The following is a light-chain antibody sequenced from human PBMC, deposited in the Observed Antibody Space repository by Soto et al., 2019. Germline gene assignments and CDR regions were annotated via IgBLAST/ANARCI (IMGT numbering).Light chain of an antibody. Sequence: EIVLTQSPATPSLSPGERATLSCRASQSVGGYFAWYQQKPGQAPRLLIYGTSNRATGIPGRFSGSGSGTDFTLTISSLEPEDCGVYYCQHRGKWPRTFGQGTKLEIK. CDR3: QHRGKWPRT. CDR2: GTS. J-gene: IGKJ2*01. V-gene: IGKV3-11*01. CDR1: QSVGGY.